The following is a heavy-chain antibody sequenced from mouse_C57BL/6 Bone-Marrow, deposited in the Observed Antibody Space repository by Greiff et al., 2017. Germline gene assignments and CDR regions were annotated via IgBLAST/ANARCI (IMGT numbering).Heavy chain of an antibody. CDR1: GFTFSDYY. CDR3: ARHYGSSYFYAMDY. D-gene: IGHD1-1*01. V-gene: IGHV5-16*01. J-gene: IGHJ4*01. CDR2: INYDGSST. Sequence: EVQLVESEGGLVQPGSSMKLSCTASGFTFSDYYMAWVRQVPEKGLEWVANINYDGSSTYYLDSLQSRFIISRDNAKNILYLQMSSLKSEDTATYYCARHYGSSYFYAMDYWGQGTSVTVSS.